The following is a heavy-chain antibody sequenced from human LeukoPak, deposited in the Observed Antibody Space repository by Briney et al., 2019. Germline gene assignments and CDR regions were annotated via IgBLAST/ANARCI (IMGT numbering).Heavy chain of an antibody. J-gene: IGHJ3*02. D-gene: IGHD3-9*01. CDR1: GYSASELS. CDR2: FDPELGET. Sequence: ASVKVSCKVSGYSASELSVYWVRQAPGKGLEWMGGFDPELGETIYATNFQGRVTMTEDTATYTAYMELSSLRSEDTAVYYCAMRPLNVLRYFDRLLKPNHDAFDIWGQGTMVTVSS. CDR3: AMRPLNVLRYFDRLLKPNHDAFDI. V-gene: IGHV1-24*01.